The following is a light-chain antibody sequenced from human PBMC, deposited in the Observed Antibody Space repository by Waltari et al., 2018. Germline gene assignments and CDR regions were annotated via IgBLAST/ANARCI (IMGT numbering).Light chain of an antibody. V-gene: IGLV6-57*03. J-gene: IGLJ6*01. CDR3: RYADDSYNPV. CDR1: SGSIDSEY. CDR2: KDN. Sequence: VFTQPPSVSGSPGKTVTISRTRSSGSIDSEYVPWYQQRPGNAPTTVIYKDNQSPPGLPNRCTGTTDSSPNSAALASAGRKSEDEANDDCRYADDSYNPVFGSGTKLTV.